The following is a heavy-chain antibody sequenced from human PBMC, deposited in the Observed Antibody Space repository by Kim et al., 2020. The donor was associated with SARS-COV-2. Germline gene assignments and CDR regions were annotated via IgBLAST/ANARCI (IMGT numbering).Heavy chain of an antibody. Sequence: SETLSLTCTVSGESISQYCWNWIRQFPGNGLEWIGCIFFSGRTKDNPSLRSRITMSVDTTKNQFSLSLSSVTAADTAVYYCARDGVDEDAVKKDGFDIW. V-gene: IGHV4-59*01. CDR3: ARDGVDEDAVKKDGFDI. D-gene: IGHD2-8*01. CDR2: IFFSGRT. J-gene: IGHJ3*02. CDR1: GESISQYC.